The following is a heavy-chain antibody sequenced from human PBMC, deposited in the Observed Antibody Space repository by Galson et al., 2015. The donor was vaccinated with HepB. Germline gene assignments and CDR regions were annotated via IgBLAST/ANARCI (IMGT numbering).Heavy chain of an antibody. D-gene: IGHD4-11*01. CDR1: GFTFSTYW. Sequence: SLRLSCAASGFTFSTYWMTWVRQAPGKGLEWVGSIKHDGSETYYVDSVKGRFTISRDNAKNSLYLQMNSLRAEDTAVYYCARGFRGQYDYWGQGTLVTVSS. J-gene: IGHJ4*02. V-gene: IGHV3-7*01. CDR2: IKHDGSET. CDR3: ARGFRGQYDY.